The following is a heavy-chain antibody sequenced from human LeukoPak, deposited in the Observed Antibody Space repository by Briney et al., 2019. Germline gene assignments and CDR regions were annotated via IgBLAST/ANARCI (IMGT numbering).Heavy chain of an antibody. CDR2: IWYDGSNK. CDR3: ATDLLDGDY. J-gene: IGHJ4*01. Sequence: PGGSLRLSCAASGFTFSIYCMHWVRQAPGKGLEWVAVIWYDGSNKYYADSVKGRFTISRDNSKNTLYLQMNSLRAEDTAVYYCATDLLDGDYWGQGTLVTVSS. CDR1: GFTFSIYC. V-gene: IGHV3-33*01. D-gene: IGHD3/OR15-3a*01.